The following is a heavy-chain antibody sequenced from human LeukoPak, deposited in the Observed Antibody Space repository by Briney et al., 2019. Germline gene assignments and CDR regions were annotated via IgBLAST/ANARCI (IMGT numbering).Heavy chain of an antibody. V-gene: IGHV1-2*02. CDR1: GYTFTGYY. CDR2: INPNSGGT. D-gene: IGHD3-22*01. CDR3: ARGRRITMIVMVNYLNY. J-gene: IGHJ4*02. Sequence: GASVKVSCKASGYTFTGYYMHWVRQAPGQGLEWMGWINPNSGGTNYAQKFQGRVTMTRDTSISTAYMELSRLRSDDTAVYYCARGRRITMIVMVNYLNYWGQGTLVTVSS.